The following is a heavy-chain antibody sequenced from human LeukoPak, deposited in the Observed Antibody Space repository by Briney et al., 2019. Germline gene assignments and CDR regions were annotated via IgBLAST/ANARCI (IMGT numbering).Heavy chain of an antibody. Sequence: PGGSLRLSCAASGFIFSDFWMTWVRQAPGKGLEWVANMNQDGNEKRYVDSVKGRFTISRDNAKNLWFLQMNNMRVEDTGVYYCARDVDRRDDPWGQGILVTVSS. CDR1: GFIFSDFW. J-gene: IGHJ5*02. D-gene: IGHD3-9*01. CDR2: MNQDGNEK. V-gene: IGHV3-7*01. CDR3: ARDVDRRDDP.